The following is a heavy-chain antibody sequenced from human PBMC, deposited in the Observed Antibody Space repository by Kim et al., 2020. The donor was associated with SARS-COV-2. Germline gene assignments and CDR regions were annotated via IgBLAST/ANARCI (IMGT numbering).Heavy chain of an antibody. J-gene: IGHJ4*02. V-gene: IGHV3-23*01. CDR3: AKGPACYGSGSIGHYFDY. Sequence: KSRFTISRDNAKDTLYLQMNSLRAEDTAVYYCAKGPACYGSGSIGHYFDYWGQGTLVTVSS. D-gene: IGHD3-10*01.